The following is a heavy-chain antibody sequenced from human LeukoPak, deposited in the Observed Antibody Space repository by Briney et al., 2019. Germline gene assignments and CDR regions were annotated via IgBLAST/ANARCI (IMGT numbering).Heavy chain of an antibody. CDR1: GYTFTSYG. D-gene: IGHD6-19*01. J-gene: IGHJ4*02. CDR3: ARESVAGTAFDY. V-gene: IGHV1-18*01. Sequence: ASVQVSCKASGYTFTSYGISWVRQAPGQGLEWMGWISAYNGNTNYAQKLKGRVTMTTDTSTSTAYMELRSLRSDDTAVYYCARESVAGTAFDYWGQGTLVTVSS. CDR2: ISAYNGNT.